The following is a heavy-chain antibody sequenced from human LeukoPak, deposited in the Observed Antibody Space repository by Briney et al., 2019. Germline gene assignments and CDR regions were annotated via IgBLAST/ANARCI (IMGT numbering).Heavy chain of an antibody. CDR3: AKGARGDTVTSIVGLNWFDP. V-gene: IGHV3-30*18. J-gene: IGHJ5*02. CDR2: VSYDGSHK. CDR1: GITFRSYG. Sequence: PGGSLRLSCAASGITFRSYGMHWVRQAPGKGLEWVAVVSYDGSHKYYADSVKGRFSISRDNSKNTLYLQMNSLRADDTAVYYCAKGARGDTVTSIVGLNWFDPWGQGTLVTVFS. D-gene: IGHD4-17*01.